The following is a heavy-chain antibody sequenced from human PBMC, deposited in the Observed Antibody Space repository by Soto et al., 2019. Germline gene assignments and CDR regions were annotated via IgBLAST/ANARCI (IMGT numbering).Heavy chain of an antibody. J-gene: IGHJ5*02. D-gene: IGHD3-10*01. Sequence: PSETLSLTCTVSGGSISSSSYYWGWIRQPPGKGLEWIGSIYYSGSTYYNPSLKSRVTISVDTSKNQFSLKLSSVTAADTAVYYCARHAGHYYGPGSDWFDPWGEGTLVTVSS. V-gene: IGHV4-39*01. CDR2: IYYSGST. CDR3: ARHAGHYYGPGSDWFDP. CDR1: GGSISSSSYY.